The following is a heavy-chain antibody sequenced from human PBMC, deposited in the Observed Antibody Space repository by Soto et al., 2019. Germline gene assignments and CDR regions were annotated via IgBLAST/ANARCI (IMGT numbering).Heavy chain of an antibody. CDR3: ARGPKSGTFRYFFDY. V-gene: IGHV3-33*01. D-gene: IGHD1-26*01. Sequence: QTGGSLRLSCAASGFTFSDYDMHWVRQAPGKGLEWVALIWSDGSSEYYADSVKGRLTISRDNSKNTLYLQMNSLRAEETAVYFCARGPKSGTFRYFFDYWGQGTLVTVSS. CDR1: GFTFSDYD. CDR2: IWSDGSSE. J-gene: IGHJ4*02.